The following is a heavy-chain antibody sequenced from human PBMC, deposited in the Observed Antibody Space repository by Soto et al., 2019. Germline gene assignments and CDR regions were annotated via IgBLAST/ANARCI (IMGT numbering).Heavy chain of an antibody. CDR2: ISSSSTI. V-gene: IGHV3-48*01. D-gene: IGHD3-16*02. Sequence: GSLRLSCAASGFTFSTYSMNWVRQAPGKGLEWVSSISSSSTIYYADSVKGRFTISRDNVQNTLYLQMNSLRAEDTAVYYCARDSHGGVITDWGQGTLVTVSS. CDR3: ARDSHGGVITD. CDR1: GFTFSTYS. J-gene: IGHJ4*02.